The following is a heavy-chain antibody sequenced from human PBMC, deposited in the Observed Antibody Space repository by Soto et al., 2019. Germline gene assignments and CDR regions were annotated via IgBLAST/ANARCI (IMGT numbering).Heavy chain of an antibody. D-gene: IGHD3-22*01. CDR3: ARLGGYYQAFDS. Sequence: SETLSLTCTVSGGSISSGDYYWSWIRQPPGKGLEWIGYIYYTGTTTYNPSLRSRVDISIDASKSQFSLDLRSVTAADTAVYYCARLGGYYQAFDSWGHGALVTVSS. CDR2: IYYTGTT. V-gene: IGHV4-30-4*01. CDR1: GGSISSGDYY. J-gene: IGHJ4*01.